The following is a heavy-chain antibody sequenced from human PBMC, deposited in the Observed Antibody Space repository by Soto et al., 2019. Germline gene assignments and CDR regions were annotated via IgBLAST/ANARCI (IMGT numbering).Heavy chain of an antibody. CDR2: IIPILGIA. CDR3: ARLLYYDSSGYTLDY. J-gene: IGHJ4*02. Sequence: QVQLVQSGAEVKKPGSSVKVSCKASGGTFSSYINWVRQAPGQGLEWMGRIIPILGIANYAQKFQGRVTITADKSTSTAYMELSSLRSEDTAVYYCARLLYYDSSGYTLDYWGQGTRVTVSS. V-gene: IGHV1-69*02. CDR1: GGTFSSY. D-gene: IGHD3-22*01.